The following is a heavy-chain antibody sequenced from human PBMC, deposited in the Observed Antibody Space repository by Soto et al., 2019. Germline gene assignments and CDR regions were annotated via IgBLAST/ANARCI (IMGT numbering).Heavy chain of an antibody. Sequence: QVQLQESGPGLVKPSGTLSLTCAVSGGSISSSNWWSWVRQPPGKGLEWIREIYHSGSTNYNPSLTSRITISVYKSKNQFSLKLSSVTAADTAVYYCARESIVVVPAAIVTWFDPWGQGTLVTVSS. V-gene: IGHV4-4*02. CDR1: GGSISSSNW. D-gene: IGHD2-2*02. J-gene: IGHJ5*02. CDR3: ARESIVVVPAAIVTWFDP. CDR2: IYHSGST.